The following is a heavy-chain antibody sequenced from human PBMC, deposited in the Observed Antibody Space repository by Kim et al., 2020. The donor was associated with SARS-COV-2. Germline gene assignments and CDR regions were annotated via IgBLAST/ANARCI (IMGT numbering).Heavy chain of an antibody. D-gene: IGHD3-9*01. J-gene: IGHJ4*02. CDR2: IYTSGST. CDR3: ARDLGYYDSLTGYSYYFDY. Sequence: SETLSLTCTVSGGSISSYYWSWIRQPAGKGLEWIGRIYTSGSTNYNPSLKSRVTMSVDTSKNQFSLKLSSVTAADTAVYYCARDLGYYDSLTGYSYYFDYWGQGTLVTVSS. V-gene: IGHV4-4*07. CDR1: GGSISSYY.